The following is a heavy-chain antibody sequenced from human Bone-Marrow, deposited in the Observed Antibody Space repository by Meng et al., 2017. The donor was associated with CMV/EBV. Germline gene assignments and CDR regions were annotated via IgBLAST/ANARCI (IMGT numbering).Heavy chain of an antibody. J-gene: IGHJ6*02. Sequence: GESLKISCAASGFTFSAYSMNWVRQAPGKGLEWVSSISSTSTYVYYADSVKGRFTISRDNSKNTLYLQMNSLRAEDTAVYYCAREIPDSSGYYYRYDYYYGMDVWGQGTTVTVSS. CDR1: GFTFSAYS. CDR2: ISSTSTYV. D-gene: IGHD3-22*01. CDR3: AREIPDSSGYYYRYDYYYGMDV. V-gene: IGHV3-21*01.